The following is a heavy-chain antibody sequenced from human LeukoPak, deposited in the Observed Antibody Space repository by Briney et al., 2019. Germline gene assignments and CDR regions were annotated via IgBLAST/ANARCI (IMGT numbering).Heavy chain of an antibody. CDR3: ARDTYYYDSSGYSFDY. CDR2: INPSGGST. CDR1: GYTFTSYY. D-gene: IGHD3-22*01. V-gene: IGHV1-46*01. Sequence: ASVKVSCKASGYTFTSYYMHWVRQAPGRGLEWMGIINPSGGSTSYAQKFQGRVTMTRDTSTSTVYMELSSLRSEDTAVYYCARDTYYYDSSGYSFDYWGQGTLVTVSS. J-gene: IGHJ4*02.